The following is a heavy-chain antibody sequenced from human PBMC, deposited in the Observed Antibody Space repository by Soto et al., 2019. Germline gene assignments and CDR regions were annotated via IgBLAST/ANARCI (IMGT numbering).Heavy chain of an antibody. V-gene: IGHV1-69*02. CDR1: GGTFSSYT. CDR2: IIPILGIA. CDR3: ARGSSGYDFSFYYYYYMDV. D-gene: IGHD5-12*01. J-gene: IGHJ6*03. Sequence: QVQLVQSGAEVKKPGSSVKVSCKASGGTFSSYTISWVRQAPGQGLEWMGRIIPILGIANYAQKFQGRVTITADKSTSTAYMELSSLRSEDTAVYYCARGSSGYDFSFYYYYYMDVWGKGTTVTVSS.